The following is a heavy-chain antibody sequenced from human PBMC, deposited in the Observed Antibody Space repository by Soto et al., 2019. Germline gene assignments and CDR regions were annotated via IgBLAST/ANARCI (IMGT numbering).Heavy chain of an antibody. J-gene: IGHJ4*02. Sequence: DVQLLDSGGGLVQPGGSLRLSCAASGFIFRNYFMRWVRQTPGKGLEWVSGISGRGENTYYADSVSGRFTVSRDNSKNTLYLQMDSVRAEDTAVDYCAKTPLWVGPIDDWGQGTLVTVSS. CDR1: GFIFRNYF. CDR2: ISGRGENT. CDR3: AKTPLWVGPIDD. V-gene: IGHV3-23*01. D-gene: IGHD1-26*01.